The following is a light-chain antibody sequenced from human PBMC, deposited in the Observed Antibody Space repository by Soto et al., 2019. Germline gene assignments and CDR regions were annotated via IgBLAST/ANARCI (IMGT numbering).Light chain of an antibody. V-gene: IGLV2-11*01. CDR2: DVS. J-gene: IGLJ3*02. CDR1: SSDVGGYNY. Sequence: QSVLTQPRSVSGSPGQSVTISCTGTSSDVGGYNYVSWYQQHPGKTPKLMIYDVSKRPSGVPDRFSGSKSGNTASLTISGLQAEDEADYYCCSDAGSYTWVFGGGTQLTVL. CDR3: CSDAGSYTWV.